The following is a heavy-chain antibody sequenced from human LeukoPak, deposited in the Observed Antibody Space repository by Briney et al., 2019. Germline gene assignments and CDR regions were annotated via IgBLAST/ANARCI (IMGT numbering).Heavy chain of an antibody. Sequence: ASVKVSCKASEYTFTDYYVHWVRQAPGQGLEWTGKINPIDGTTGYAEKFQGRVTLTRDMSTNTVYVEMSSLSSEDTAMYYCARSTPPTYYYHSRRYFDYWGQGTLVTVSS. J-gene: IGHJ4*02. V-gene: IGHV1-46*01. CDR1: EYTFTDYY. CDR3: ARSTPPTYYYHSRRYFDY. CDR2: INPIDGTT. D-gene: IGHD3-22*01.